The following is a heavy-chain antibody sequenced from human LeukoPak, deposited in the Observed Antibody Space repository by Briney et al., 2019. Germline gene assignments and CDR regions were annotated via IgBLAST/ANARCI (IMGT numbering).Heavy chain of an antibody. V-gene: IGHV4-59*01. CDR1: GGSFSGYY. CDR2: IYYSGST. J-gene: IGHJ3*02. CDR3: ARARSRPPNAFDI. Sequence: KSSETLSLTCAVYGGSFSGYYWSWIRQPPGKGLEWIGYIYYSGSTNYNPSLKSRVTISVDTSKNQFSLKLSSVTAADTAVYYCARARSRPPNAFDIWGQGTMVTVSS.